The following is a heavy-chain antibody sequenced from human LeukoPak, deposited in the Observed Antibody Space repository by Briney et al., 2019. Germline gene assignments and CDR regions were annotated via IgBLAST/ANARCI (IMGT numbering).Heavy chain of an antibody. J-gene: IGHJ3*02. D-gene: IGHD3-22*01. CDR2: INAGNGNT. Sequence: ASVKVSCKASGYTFTSYAMHWVRQAPGQRLEWMGWINAGNGNTKYSQKFQGRVTITRDTSASTAYMELSSLRSEDTAVYYCARDLSYYYDSSGSGSAFDIWGQGTMVTVSS. CDR3: ARDLSYYYDSSGSGSAFDI. CDR1: GYTFTSYA. V-gene: IGHV1-3*01.